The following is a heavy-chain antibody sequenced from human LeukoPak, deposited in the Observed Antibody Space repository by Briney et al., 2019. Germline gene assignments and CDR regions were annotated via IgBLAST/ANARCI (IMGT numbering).Heavy chain of an antibody. CDR1: GDRLTNNW. D-gene: IGHD6-13*01. CDR3: ARFALTSSLDY. J-gene: IGHJ4*02. V-gene: IGHV5-51*01. Sequence: GESLKISCKISGDRLTNNWIGWVRQVPGKGLEWMGLIYPGNSDTRYSPLFQGQVTLSVDRSLSTAYLHWSGLKASNTAIYYCARFALTSSLDYWGQGTLVTVSS. CDR2: IYPGNSDT.